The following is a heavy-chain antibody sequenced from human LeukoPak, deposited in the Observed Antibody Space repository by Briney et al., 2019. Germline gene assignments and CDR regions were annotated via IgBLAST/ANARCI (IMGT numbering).Heavy chain of an antibody. D-gene: IGHD3-9*01. CDR2: ISAYNGNT. CDR3: ARSYYDILTGYYYPRSTTYYYYMDV. V-gene: IGHV1-18*01. CDR1: GYTFTSYG. J-gene: IGHJ6*03. Sequence: ASVKVSCKASGYTFTSYGISWVRQAPGQGLEWMGWISAYNGNTNYAQELQGRVTMTTDTSTSTAYMELRSLRSDDTAVYHCARSYYDILTGYYYPRSTTYYYYMDVWGKGTTVTVSS.